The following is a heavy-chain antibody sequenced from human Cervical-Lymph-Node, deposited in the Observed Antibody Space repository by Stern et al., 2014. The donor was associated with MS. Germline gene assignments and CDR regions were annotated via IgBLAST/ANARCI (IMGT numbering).Heavy chain of an antibody. D-gene: IGHD2-8*01. CDR3: ARAQEFSNVVANY. V-gene: IGHV1-46*03. CDR2: INPTTGRT. Sequence: QVQLVQSGAEVKKPGASMRISCKASGDTFTNYFIHWVRQAPRQRPEWMGIINPTTGRTSYAQRFQGRVTMPRDTSTNTAYLDLSSLRSEDTAVYFCARAQEFSNVVANYWGQGTLVTVSS. CDR1: GDTFTNYF. J-gene: IGHJ4*02.